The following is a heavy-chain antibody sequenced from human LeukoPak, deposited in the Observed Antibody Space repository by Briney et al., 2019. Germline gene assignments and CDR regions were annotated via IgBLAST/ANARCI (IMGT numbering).Heavy chain of an antibody. D-gene: IGHD6-19*01. CDR1: GYTFTSHA. V-gene: IGHV7-4-1*02. CDR2: INTNTGNP. J-gene: IGHJ4*02. CDR3: ARDLNSRGSGWPFDY. Sequence: ASVKVSCKASGYTFTSHAMNWVRQAPGQGLEWMGWINTNTGNPTYAQGFTGRFVFSLDTSVSTAYLQISSLKAEDTAVYYCARDLNSRGSGWPFDYWGQGTLVTVSS.